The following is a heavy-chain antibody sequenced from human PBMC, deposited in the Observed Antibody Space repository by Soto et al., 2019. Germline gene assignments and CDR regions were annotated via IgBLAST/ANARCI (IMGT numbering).Heavy chain of an antibody. J-gene: IGHJ4*02. D-gene: IGHD6-6*01. CDR2: IYYSGST. V-gene: IGHV4-31*03. CDR3: ARGSRRRSSSSVFLFDY. Sequence: PSETLSLTCTVSGGSISSGGYYWSWIRQHPAKGLEWIGYIYYSGSTYYNPSLKSRVTISVDTSKNQFSLKLSSVTAADTAVYYCARGSRRRSSSSVFLFDYWGQGTLVTVSS. CDR1: GGSISSGGYY.